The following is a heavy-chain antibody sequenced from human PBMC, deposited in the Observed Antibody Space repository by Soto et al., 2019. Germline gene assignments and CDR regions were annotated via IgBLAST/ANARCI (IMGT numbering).Heavy chain of an antibody. D-gene: IGHD3-9*01. CDR1: GYTFTSYG. J-gene: IGHJ6*03. CDR3: ARVMLRYFDWSDYYYYYMDV. CDR2: ISAYNGNT. Sequence: ASVKVSCKASGYTFTSYGISWVRQAPGQGLEWMGWISAYNGNTNYAQKLQGRVTMTTDTSTSTAYMELRSLRSDDTAVYYCARVMLRYFDWSDYYYYYMDVWGKGTTVTVSS. V-gene: IGHV1-18*01.